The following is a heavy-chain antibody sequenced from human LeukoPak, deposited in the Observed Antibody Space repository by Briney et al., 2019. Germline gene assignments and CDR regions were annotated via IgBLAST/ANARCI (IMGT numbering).Heavy chain of an antibody. CDR2: IQSDGSST. CDR1: GFTFSTYW. Sequence: GGSLRLSCAASGFTFSTYWMHWVRHAPGKGLVWVSRIQSDGSSTNYADSVKGRFIISRDKAKNTLYLQMNSLRAEDTAVYYCARGGGNGKGFDYWGQGTLVTVSS. CDR3: ARGGGNGKGFDY. D-gene: IGHD2-8*01. J-gene: IGHJ4*02. V-gene: IGHV3-74*01.